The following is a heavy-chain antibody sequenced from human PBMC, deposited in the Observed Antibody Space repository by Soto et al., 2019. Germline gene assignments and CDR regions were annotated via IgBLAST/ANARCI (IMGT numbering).Heavy chain of an antibody. V-gene: IGHV1-18*01. CDR1: GYTFTSYG. CDR3: ARGGDVNYYHVMDV. J-gene: IGHJ6*02. Sequence: QVQLVQSGGEVKKPGASVKLSCTASGYTFTSYGISWVRQAPGQGLEWMGWISAYNGKTNYAQNVQGRVTMTTDTNKRTAYMDLRGLRADDTAVYDCARGGDVNYYHVMDVWGQGTTVTVSS. D-gene: IGHD5-12*01. CDR2: ISAYNGKT.